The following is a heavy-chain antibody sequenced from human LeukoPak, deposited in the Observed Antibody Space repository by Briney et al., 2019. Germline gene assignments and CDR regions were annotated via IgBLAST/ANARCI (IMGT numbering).Heavy chain of an antibody. V-gene: IGHV3-7*01. D-gene: IGHD6-13*01. Sequence: GGSLRLSCAASGFTFSSYWMSWVRQAPGKGLEWVANIKQDGSEKYYVDSVKGRFTTSRDNAKNSLYLQMNSLRAEDTAVYYCARFDLQQLVYFDYWGQGTLVTVSS. CDR3: ARFDLQQLVYFDY. CDR1: GFTFSSYW. CDR2: IKQDGSEK. J-gene: IGHJ4*02.